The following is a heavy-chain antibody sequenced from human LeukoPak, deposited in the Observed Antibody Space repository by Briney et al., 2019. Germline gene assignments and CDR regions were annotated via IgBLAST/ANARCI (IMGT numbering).Heavy chain of an antibody. D-gene: IGHD5-12*01. CDR2: ISGSGGST. CDR1: GFTFSSYA. J-gene: IGHJ4*02. V-gene: IGHV3-23*01. Sequence: AGGSLRLSCAASGFTFSSYAMSWVRQAPGKGLEWVSAISGSGGSTYYADSVKGRFTISRDNSKNTLYLRMNSLRAEDTAVYYCAKVAIGGYDYFDYWGQGTLVTVSS. CDR3: AKVAIGGYDYFDY.